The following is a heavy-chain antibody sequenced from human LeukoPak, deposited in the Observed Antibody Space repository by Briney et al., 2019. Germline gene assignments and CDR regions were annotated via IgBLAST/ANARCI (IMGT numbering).Heavy chain of an antibody. CDR1: GGTFSSYA. CDR2: IIPIFGTA. Sequence: ASVKVSCKASGGTFSSYAISWVRQAPGQGLEWMGRIIPIFGTANYAQKFQGRVTITTDESTSTAYMELSSLRSEDTAVYYCANGGWGDYYYMDVWGKGTTVTVSS. D-gene: IGHD6-19*01. J-gene: IGHJ6*03. V-gene: IGHV1-69*05. CDR3: ANGGWGDYYYMDV.